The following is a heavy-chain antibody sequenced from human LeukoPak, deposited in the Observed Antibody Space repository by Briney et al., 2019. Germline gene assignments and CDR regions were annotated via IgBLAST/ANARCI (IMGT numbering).Heavy chain of an antibody. CDR2: IGSDNKP. CDR3: ARDLSGSYPDY. J-gene: IGHJ4*02. V-gene: IGHV3-69-1*01. D-gene: IGHD1-26*01. Sequence: NPGGSLRLSCEASGFTFSAYAMTWVRQAPGKGLEWVSSIGSDNKPHYSESVKGRFAISRDNAKNSLYLQMNSLRGEDTAVYYCARDLSGSYPDYWGQGTLVTVSS. CDR1: GFTFSAYA.